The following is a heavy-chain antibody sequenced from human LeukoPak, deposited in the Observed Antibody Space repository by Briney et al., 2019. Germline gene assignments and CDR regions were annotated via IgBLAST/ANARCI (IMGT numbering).Heavy chain of an antibody. V-gene: IGHV3-53*01. Sequence: GGSLRLSCAASGFTVSSNYMNWVRQAPGKGLEWVSVIYSGGRTYYADSVKGRFTISRDNSKNTLYLQMNSLRAEDTAVYYCARGGSYLSAFDIWGQGTMVTVSS. CDR2: IYSGGRT. J-gene: IGHJ3*02. D-gene: IGHD1-26*01. CDR1: GFTVSSNY. CDR3: ARGGSYLSAFDI.